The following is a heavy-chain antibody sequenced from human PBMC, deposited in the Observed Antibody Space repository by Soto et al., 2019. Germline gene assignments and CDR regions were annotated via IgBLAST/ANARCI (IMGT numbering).Heavy chain of an antibody. V-gene: IGHV5-51*01. Sequence: PGECLMISCKGSGYSFTSYWIGWVAQMPVKGPERMGIIYPGYSDTRYSPSFQRHVTISADKSISTAYLQWSSQKASNTAMYYCAGGVVRGVITRTRDYYGMDVWAQGTTVTGSS. J-gene: IGHJ6*02. CDR1: GYSFTSYW. D-gene: IGHD3-10*01. CDR2: IYPGYSDT. CDR3: AGGVVRGVITRTRDYYGMDV.